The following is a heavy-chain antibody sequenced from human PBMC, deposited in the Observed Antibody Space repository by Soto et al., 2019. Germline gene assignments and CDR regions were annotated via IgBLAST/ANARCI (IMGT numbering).Heavy chain of an antibody. Sequence: SVKVSCKTSGYTFTNSAVQWVRQARGQRLEWIGWIIVASGRTNYAREVQERVTISRDTSTATAYMELSGLRSEDTAVYYCVAELYSGGGCCSFDFWGQVTMVTV. D-gene: IGHD2-21*02. CDR1: GYTFTNSA. J-gene: IGHJ3*01. CDR2: IIVASGRT. V-gene: IGHV1-58*01. CDR3: VAELYSGGGCCSFDF.